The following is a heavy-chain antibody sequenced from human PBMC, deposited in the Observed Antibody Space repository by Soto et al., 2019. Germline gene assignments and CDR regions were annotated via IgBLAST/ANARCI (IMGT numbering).Heavy chain of an antibody. CDR2: FDPEDGET. J-gene: IGHJ4*02. CDR3: AAGPNGGSQGV. CDR1: GYTLTELS. V-gene: IGHV1-24*01. Sequence: QVQLVQSGAEVKKPGASVKVSCKVSGYTLTELSMHWVRQAPGKGLEWMGGFDPEDGETIYPKKIHGRATMTADTPADTAYMALSGLRSEETAVYYCAAGPNGGSQGVWGQGTLVTVSS. D-gene: IGHD1-26*01.